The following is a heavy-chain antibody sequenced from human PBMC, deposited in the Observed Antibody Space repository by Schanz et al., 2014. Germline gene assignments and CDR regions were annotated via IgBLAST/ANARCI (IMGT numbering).Heavy chain of an antibody. V-gene: IGHV3-21*01. J-gene: IGHJ4*02. Sequence: EVQLVESGGGLVQPGGSLRLSCAASGFIFSNSWMSWVRQAPGRGLEWVSFISASGDSTSYADSVKGRFTISRDNAKNSLYLQMNSLRAEDTAVYYCVPMSIAAHWGQGTLGTVSS. D-gene: IGHD6-6*01. CDR1: GFIFSNSW. CDR2: ISASGDST. CDR3: VPMSIAAH.